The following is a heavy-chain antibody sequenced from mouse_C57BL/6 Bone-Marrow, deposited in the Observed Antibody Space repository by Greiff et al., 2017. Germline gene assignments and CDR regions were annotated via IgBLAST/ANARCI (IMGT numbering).Heavy chain of an antibody. V-gene: IGHV1-82*01. J-gene: IGHJ2*01. CDR2: IYPGDGDT. CDR1: GYAFSSSW. Sequence: QVQLKQSGPELVKPGASVKISCKASGYAFSSSWMNWVKQRPGKGLEWIGRIYPGDGDTNYNGKFKGKATLTADKSSSTAYMQLSSLTSEDSAVYFCARGRRLRLDYWGQGTTLTVSS. D-gene: IGHD2-4*01. CDR3: ARGRRLRLDY.